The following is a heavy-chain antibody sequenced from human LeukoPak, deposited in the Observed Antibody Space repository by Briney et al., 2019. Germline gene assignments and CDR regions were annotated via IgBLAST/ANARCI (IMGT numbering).Heavy chain of an antibody. J-gene: IGHJ6*03. V-gene: IGHV3-7*01. CDR2: IKQDGSEK. CDR3: ARDLGPGQYYYYYIDV. Sequence: GGSLRLSCAASEFTFSSYWMSWVRQAPGKGLEWVANIKQDGSEKYYVDSVKGRFAISRDNAKNSLYLQMNSLRAEDTAVYYCARDLGPGQYYYYYIDVWGKGTTVTVSS. CDR1: EFTFSSYW.